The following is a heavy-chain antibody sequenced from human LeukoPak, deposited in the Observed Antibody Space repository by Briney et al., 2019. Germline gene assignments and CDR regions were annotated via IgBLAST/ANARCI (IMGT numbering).Heavy chain of an antibody. CDR1: GFTFHTYS. Sequence: PGGSLRLSCAASGFTFHTYSMNWVRQAPGKGLEWVSYISTSSSTIHYADSVKGRFTISRDNAKNSLYLQMHGLRGDDTATYFCATAPNSYYYYMDFWGKGTTVTVSS. J-gene: IGHJ6*03. CDR3: ATAPNSYYYYMDF. V-gene: IGHV3-48*01. CDR2: ISTSSSTI.